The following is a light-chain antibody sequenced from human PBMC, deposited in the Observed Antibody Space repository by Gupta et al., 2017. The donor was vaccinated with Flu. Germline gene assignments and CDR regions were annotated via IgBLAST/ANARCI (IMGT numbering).Light chain of an antibody. CDR1: QGISSL. Sequence: MTHFPSPLSASVADRVTITCRARQGISSLLAWYQQKPGKAPKILIYRASILKSGVPSWFSGSGSGTEFTLTINSLQPDDSEPNYCQFRHTFGQGTKLEIK. V-gene: IGKV1-5*03. CDR2: RAS. J-gene: IGKJ2*01. CDR3: QFRHT.